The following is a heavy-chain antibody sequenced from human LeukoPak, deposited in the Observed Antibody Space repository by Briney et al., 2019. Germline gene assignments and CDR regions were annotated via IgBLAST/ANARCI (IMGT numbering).Heavy chain of an antibody. D-gene: IGHD6-19*01. J-gene: IGHJ4*02. CDR3: ARLIAVTGSVDYFDT. Sequence: PSETLSLTCAVYGGSFSGYHWSWIRQPPGKGLEWIGYIYYSGTTNYNPSLKSRVTMSVDTSNYQFSLKLSSVTAADTAVYYCARLIAVTGSVDYFDTWGQGTLVTVSS. V-gene: IGHV4-59*08. CDR2: IYYSGTT. CDR1: GGSFSGYH.